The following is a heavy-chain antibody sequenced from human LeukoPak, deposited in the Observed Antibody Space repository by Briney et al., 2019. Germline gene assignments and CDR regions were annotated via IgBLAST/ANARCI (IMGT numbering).Heavy chain of an antibody. Sequence: SETLSLTCTVSGGSISSNNDYWGWIRQPPGKGLEWIGSIYHSGSTYYNPSLKSRVTMSVDTSKNQFSLKLSSVTAADTAVYFCARGPYSYDSSGAFDIWGQGTMVTVSS. CDR1: GGSISSNNDY. CDR2: IYHSGST. D-gene: IGHD3-22*01. J-gene: IGHJ3*02. CDR3: ARGPYSYDSSGAFDI. V-gene: IGHV4-39*07.